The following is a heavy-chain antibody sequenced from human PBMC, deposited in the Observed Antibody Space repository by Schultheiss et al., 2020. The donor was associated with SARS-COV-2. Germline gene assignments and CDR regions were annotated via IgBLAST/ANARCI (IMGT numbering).Heavy chain of an antibody. CDR1: GYTFTSYD. D-gene: IGHD3-3*01. CDR2: MNPNSGNT. V-gene: IGHV1-8*01. J-gene: IGHJ6*02. CDR3: ERLGILVPNPGILLYYGMDV. Sequence: ASVKVSCKASGYTFTSYDINWVRQATGQGLVWMGWMNPNSGNTGYAQKFQGRVTMTRNTSISTAYMELSSLRSEDTAVYYCERLGILVPNPGILLYYGMDVWGQWTTVTVSS.